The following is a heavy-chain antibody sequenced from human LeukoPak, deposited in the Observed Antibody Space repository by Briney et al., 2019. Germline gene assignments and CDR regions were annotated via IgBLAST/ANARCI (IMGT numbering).Heavy chain of an antibody. Sequence: PGGSLRLSCAASGFTFSSYGMHWVRQAPGKGLEWVAFIRYDGSNKYYADSVKGRFTISRDNSKNTLYLQMDSLRAEDTAVYYCAKDRRIAARTSLDYWGQGTLVTVSS. J-gene: IGHJ4*02. V-gene: IGHV3-30*02. CDR3: AKDRRIAARTSLDY. CDR2: IRYDGSNK. CDR1: GFTFSSYG. D-gene: IGHD6-6*01.